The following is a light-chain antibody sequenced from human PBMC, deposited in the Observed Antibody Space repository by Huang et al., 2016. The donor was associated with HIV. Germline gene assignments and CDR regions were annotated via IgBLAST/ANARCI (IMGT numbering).Light chain of an antibody. J-gene: IGKJ1*01. CDR3: QQSYNTSWT. CDR2: AAS. V-gene: IGKV1-39*01. CDR1: QNINSV. Sequence: DIQLTQSPSSLSASVGDRVTITCRASQNINSVLNWYKQTPGKAPNLLIYAASSLQSGVPSRFSDSGSGTDFTLTISGLQPVDLGTYYCQQSYNTSWTFGQGTTVEIK.